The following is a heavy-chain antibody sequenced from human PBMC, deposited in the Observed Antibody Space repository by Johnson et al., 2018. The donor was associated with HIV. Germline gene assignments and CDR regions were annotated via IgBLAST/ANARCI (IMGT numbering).Heavy chain of an antibody. CDR2: ISYDGSNK. CDR1: GFTFSSYW. V-gene: IGHV3-30*03. J-gene: IGHJ3*02. D-gene: IGHD2-21*01. CDR3: ARERRAGVKGAFDI. Sequence: QVQLVESGGGLVQPGGSLRLSCAASGFTFSSYWMSWVRQAPGKGLEWVAVISYDGSNKYYADSVKGRFTISRDNSKNTLYLQMNSLRAEDTAVYYCARERRAGVKGAFDIWGQGTMVTVSS.